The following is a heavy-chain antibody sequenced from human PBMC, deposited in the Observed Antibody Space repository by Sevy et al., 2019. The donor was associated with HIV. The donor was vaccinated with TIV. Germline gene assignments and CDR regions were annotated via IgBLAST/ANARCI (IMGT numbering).Heavy chain of an antibody. CDR1: GFTFSSYD. J-gene: IGHJ6*02. CDR2: IGSGGDA. D-gene: IGHD5-12*01. Sequence: GGSLRLSCGASGFTFSSYDMHWVRQAAGKGLEWVSGIGSGGDAYYPGSVKGRFTISRENAKNSLYLQMNSLRAGDPAVYYCARSGGYSDYGMDVWGQGTTVTVSS. V-gene: IGHV3-13*01. CDR3: ARSGGYSDYGMDV.